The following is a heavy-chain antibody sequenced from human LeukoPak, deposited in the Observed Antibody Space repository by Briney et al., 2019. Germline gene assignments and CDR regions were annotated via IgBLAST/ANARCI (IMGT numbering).Heavy chain of an antibody. CDR3: ARDQDDSSGYPSLGAFDY. CDR1: GGTITSGTHY. V-gene: IGHV4-31*03. J-gene: IGHJ4*02. D-gene: IGHD3-22*01. CDR2: IYSSGDT. Sequence: SQTLSLTCTVSGGTITSGTHYWTWIRHHPGKGLEWIGYIYSSGDTQYNPSLRSRVTMSVDTSKSQFSLKLSSVTAADTAVYFCARDQDDSSGYPSLGAFDYWGQGTLVTVSS.